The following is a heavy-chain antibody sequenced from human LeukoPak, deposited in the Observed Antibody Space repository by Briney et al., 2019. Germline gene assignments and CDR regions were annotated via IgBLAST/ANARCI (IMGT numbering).Heavy chain of an antibody. CDR3: VRDLGELPTY. V-gene: IGHV3-74*01. CDR1: GFTFSSYW. J-gene: IGHJ4*02. Sequence: PGGSLRLSCAASGFTFSSYWMYWVRQAPGKGLVWVSRISSDGITTNYAGAVKGRFTMSRDSAKNTLFLQMNTLRAEDTAVYYCVRDLGELPTYWGQGTLVTVSS. D-gene: IGHD1-26*01. CDR2: ISSDGITT.